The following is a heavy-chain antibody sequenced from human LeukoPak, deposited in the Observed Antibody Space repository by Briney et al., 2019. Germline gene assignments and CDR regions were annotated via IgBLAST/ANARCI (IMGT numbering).Heavy chain of an antibody. Sequence: SETLSLTCAVYGGSFSGYYWSWIRQPPGKGLEWIGYIYYSGSTDYNPSLKSRVTISVDTSKNQFSLNLSSVTAADTAVYSCARVVARWFDPWGQGTLVTVSS. J-gene: IGHJ5*02. D-gene: IGHD2-21*01. CDR1: GGSFSGYY. V-gene: IGHV4-34*11. CDR2: IYYSGST. CDR3: ARVVARWFDP.